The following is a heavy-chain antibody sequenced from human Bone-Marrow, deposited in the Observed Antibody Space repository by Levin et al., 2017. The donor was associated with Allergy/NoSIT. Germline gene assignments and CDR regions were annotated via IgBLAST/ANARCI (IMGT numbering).Heavy chain of an antibody. CDR1: GFTFRRSW. J-gene: IGHJ4*02. CDR3: ARDREYCGSTCWSGGDEMDY. V-gene: IGHV3-74*01. Sequence: GESLKISCAASGFTFRRSWMHWVRQAAGKGPVWISRIDGDGTITDYEDSVKGRFSISRDNARNTLYLQMSSLRAEDTAVYYCARDREYCGSTCWSGGDEMDYWGRGTLVTVSS. CDR2: IDGDGTIT. D-gene: IGHD2-2*01.